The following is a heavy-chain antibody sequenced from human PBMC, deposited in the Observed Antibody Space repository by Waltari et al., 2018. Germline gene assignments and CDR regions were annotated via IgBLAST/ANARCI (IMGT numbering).Heavy chain of an antibody. CDR1: GFTFSSYA. V-gene: IGHV3-23*04. CDR2: ISGSGGST. D-gene: IGHD3-3*01. Sequence: EVQLVESGGGLVQPGGSLRLSCAASGFTFSSYAMSWVRQAPGKGLEWVSAISGSGGSTYYADSVKGRFTISRDNSKNTLYLQMNSLRAEDTAVYYCAKDAGGYIYDFWSGPQGRSDYWGQGTLVTVSS. J-gene: IGHJ4*02. CDR3: AKDAGGYIYDFWSGPQGRSDY.